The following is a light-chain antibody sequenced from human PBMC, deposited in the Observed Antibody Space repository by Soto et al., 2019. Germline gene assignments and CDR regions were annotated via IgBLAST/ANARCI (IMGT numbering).Light chain of an antibody. CDR1: SSDVGSSDL. CDR2: EVS. Sequence: QSVLTQPASESGSPGQSIAISCTGTSSDVGSSDLVSWYQQHPGKAPKLMIYEVSKRPSGVSDRSSGTKSDNTASLTISGLQAEDEADYYCCSYTCTRTYVFGTGTKVTVL. V-gene: IGLV2-23*02. CDR3: CSYTCTRTYV. J-gene: IGLJ1*01.